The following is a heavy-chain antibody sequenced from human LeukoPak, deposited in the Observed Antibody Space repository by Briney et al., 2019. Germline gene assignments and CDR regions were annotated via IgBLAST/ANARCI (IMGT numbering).Heavy chain of an antibody. Sequence: WRSLRLTCAASGFTSSSYDMHWVRQAPGKGLEWVAVIWYDGSNKYYADSVKGRFTISRDNSKNTLYLQMNSLRAEDTAVYYCAGDGGGGGCTSCLIDAFDIWGKGIMVTVSS. D-gene: IGHD2-2*01. CDR3: AGDGGGGGCTSCLIDAFDI. CDR1: GFTSSSYD. V-gene: IGHV3-33*01. CDR2: IWYDGSNK. J-gene: IGHJ3*02.